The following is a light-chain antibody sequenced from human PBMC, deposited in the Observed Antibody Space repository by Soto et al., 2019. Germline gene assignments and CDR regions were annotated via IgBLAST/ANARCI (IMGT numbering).Light chain of an antibody. CDR2: AAS. Sequence: DIQMTQSPSTLSASVGDRVTITCRAGQSISTWLAWYQQKPGQAPKLLISAASNLESGVPSRFSGSGSGTEFTLTISGLQPDDFATYYCQYYAGVWTFGQGTKVEIK. CDR1: QSISTW. V-gene: IGKV1-5*01. J-gene: IGKJ1*01. CDR3: QYYAGVWT.